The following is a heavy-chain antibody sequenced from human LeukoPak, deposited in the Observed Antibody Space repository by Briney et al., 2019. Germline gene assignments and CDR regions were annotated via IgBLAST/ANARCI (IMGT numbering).Heavy chain of an antibody. CDR2: ISSSGHT. J-gene: IGHJ4*02. CDR1: GGSISNSVHY. CDR3: AGGDCSSSSCYLFH. D-gene: IGHD2-2*01. Sequence: PSQTLSLTCTVSGGSISNSVHYWGWIRQPAGKGLEWIGRISSSGHTNYNPSLKSRVTMSVDTSKNQFSLKLSSVTAADRGMYYCAGGDCSSSSCYLFHWGQGTLVTVSS. V-gene: IGHV4-61*02.